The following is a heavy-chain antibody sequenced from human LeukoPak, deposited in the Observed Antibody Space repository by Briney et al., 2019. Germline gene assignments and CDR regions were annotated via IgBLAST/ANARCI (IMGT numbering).Heavy chain of an antibody. J-gene: IGHJ5*02. Sequence: SETLSLTCAVYGGSFSGYYWSWIRQPPGKGLEWIGEINHSGSTNYNPSLKSRVTISVDTSKNQFSLKLSSVTAADTAVYYCARLQKTYSSSWYYNWFDPWGQGTLVTVSS. D-gene: IGHD6-13*01. CDR3: ARLQKTYSSSWYYNWFDP. V-gene: IGHV4-34*01. CDR2: INHSGST. CDR1: GGSFSGYY.